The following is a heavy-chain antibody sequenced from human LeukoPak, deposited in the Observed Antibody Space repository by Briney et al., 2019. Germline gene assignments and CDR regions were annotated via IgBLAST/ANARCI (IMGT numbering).Heavy chain of an antibody. Sequence: ASVKVSCKASGYTFTSYGISWVRQAPGQGLEWMGWISAYNGNTNYAQKLQGRVTMTTDTSTSTAYMELRSLRSDDTAVYYCARGLILWFGELPDAFDIWGQGTMVTVSS. CDR3: ARGLILWFGELPDAFDI. J-gene: IGHJ3*02. CDR2: ISAYNGNT. V-gene: IGHV1-18*01. CDR1: GYTFTSYG. D-gene: IGHD3-10*01.